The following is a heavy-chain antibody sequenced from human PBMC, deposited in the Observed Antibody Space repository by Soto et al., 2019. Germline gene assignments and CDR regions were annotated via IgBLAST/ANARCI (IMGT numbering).Heavy chain of an antibody. J-gene: IGHJ6*02. D-gene: IGHD4-4*01. V-gene: IGHV3-30*18. CDR3: AKSRDGYSFYYYYGMDV. CDR1: GFTFSNYG. CDR2: ILHDGSNE. Sequence: GGSLSLFCAAPGFTFSNYGMQWVRQATGKSLEWVALILHDGSNEYYADSVKGRFTISRDNYKNTLYLQMNSLRGDDTAVYYCAKSRDGYSFYYYYGMDVWGQGTTVTVTS.